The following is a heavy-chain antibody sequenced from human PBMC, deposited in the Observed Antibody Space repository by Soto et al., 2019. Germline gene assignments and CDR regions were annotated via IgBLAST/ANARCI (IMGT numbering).Heavy chain of an antibody. CDR1: GDSISSSSYY. J-gene: IGHJ4*02. Sequence: SETLSLTCTVSGDSISSSSYYWGWIRQPPGKGLEWIASIFYSGTTYYHPSLKSRVSISIDTSQNQFSLTLTSVTAADTAVYYCASAGYSSGWHLGDFDYWGLGTLVTLSS. D-gene: IGHD6-19*01. V-gene: IGHV4-39*01. CDR2: IFYSGTT. CDR3: ASAGYSSGWHLGDFDY.